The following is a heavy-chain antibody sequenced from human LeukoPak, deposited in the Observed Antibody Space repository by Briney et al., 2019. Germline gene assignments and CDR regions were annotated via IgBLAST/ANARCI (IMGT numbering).Heavy chain of an antibody. CDR2: INQDGSAK. D-gene: IGHD5-12*01. CDR1: GFTFSNYW. Sequence: GGSLRLSCADSGFTFSNYWMAWVRQAPGRGLEWVANINQDGSAKTCVDSVKGRFTISRDNAKNSLYLQMNSLRAEDTAVYYCARDSGYNAFDYWGQGTLVTVSS. J-gene: IGHJ4*02. CDR3: ARDSGYNAFDY. V-gene: IGHV3-7*05.